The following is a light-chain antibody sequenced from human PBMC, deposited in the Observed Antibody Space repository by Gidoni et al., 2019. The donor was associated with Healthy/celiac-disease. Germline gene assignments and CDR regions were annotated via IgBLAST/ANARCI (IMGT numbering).Light chain of an antibody. J-gene: IGKJ3*01. V-gene: IGKV1-5*03. CDR3: QQYNSYWG. CDR2: KAS. CDR1: QSISSW. Sequence: DIQMTQSPSTLSASVGDRVTITCRASQSISSWLAWYQQKPGKAPKLLIYKASSLESGVPSRFSGSGSGTEFTLTISSLQPDDFATYYCQQYNSYWGFXPXTKVDIK.